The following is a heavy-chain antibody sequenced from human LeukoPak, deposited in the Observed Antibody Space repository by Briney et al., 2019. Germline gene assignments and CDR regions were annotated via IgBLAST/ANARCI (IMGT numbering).Heavy chain of an antibody. CDR3: ARDRGYFDN. CDR2: INPNSGGT. J-gene: IGHJ4*02. V-gene: IGHV1-2*02. CDR1: GYTFTGYY. Sequence: ASVKVSCRASGYTFTGYYLHWVRQAPGQGLEWMGWINPNSGGTNSAQTFQGRVTMTRDTSISTAYMELSRLRSDDTAMYYCARDRGYFDNWGQGTLVTVSS.